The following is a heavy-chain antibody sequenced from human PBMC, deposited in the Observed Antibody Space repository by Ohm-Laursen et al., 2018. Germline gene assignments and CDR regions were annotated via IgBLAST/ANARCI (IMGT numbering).Heavy chain of an antibody. CDR1: GFIFSDYA. J-gene: IGHJ4*02. Sequence: SLRPSCAASGFIFSDYAMSWVRQAPGKGLEWVSGISNGAISTYYADSVKGRFTIFRDNSKNTVYLQMSSLRADDTAIYWCAKEAKSAIPYFYDYWGQGILVTVSS. CDR2: ISNGAIST. CDR3: AKEAKSAIPYFYDY. V-gene: IGHV3-23*01.